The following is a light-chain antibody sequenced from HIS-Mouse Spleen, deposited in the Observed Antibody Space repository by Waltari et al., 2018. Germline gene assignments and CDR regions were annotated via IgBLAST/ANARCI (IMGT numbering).Light chain of an antibody. CDR1: SRDVGSYNL. CDR2: EGS. CDR3: CSYAGSSTWV. J-gene: IGLJ3*02. Sequence: QSALTQPASVSGSPGQSNTISRTGTSRDVGSYNLVSWYQQYPGKAPKLMFYEGSKRPSGVSNRFSGSKSGNTASLTISGLQAEDEADYYCCSYAGSSTWVFGGGTKLTVL. V-gene: IGLV2-23*01.